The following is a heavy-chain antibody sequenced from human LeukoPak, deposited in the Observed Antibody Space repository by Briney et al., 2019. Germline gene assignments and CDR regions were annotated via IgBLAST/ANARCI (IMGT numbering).Heavy chain of an antibody. CDR3: ARGAYD. V-gene: IGHV3-23*01. Sequence: PGGSLRLSCAASGFTFSSYAMSWVRPAPGKGLEWVSSISGGGENIYYADSVKGRFTISRDNPKNMLYLQMNSLRDEDTAVYYCARGAYDWGQGTLVTVSS. J-gene: IGHJ4*02. CDR1: GFTFSSYA. D-gene: IGHD2-8*01. CDR2: ISGGGENI.